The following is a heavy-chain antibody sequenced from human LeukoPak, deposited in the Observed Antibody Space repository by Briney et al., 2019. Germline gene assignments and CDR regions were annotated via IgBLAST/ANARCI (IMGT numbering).Heavy chain of an antibody. V-gene: IGHV1-69*05. D-gene: IGHD6-13*01. CDR1: GGTFSSYA. Sequence: SVKVSCKASGGTFSSYAISWVRQAPGQGLEWMGRIIPIFGTANYAQKFQGRVTITTDESTSTAYMELSSLRSEDTAVYYCARGTKAGIAAAGTLGGMDVWGKGTTVTVSS. J-gene: IGHJ6*04. CDR3: ARGTKAGIAAAGTLGGMDV. CDR2: IIPIFGTA.